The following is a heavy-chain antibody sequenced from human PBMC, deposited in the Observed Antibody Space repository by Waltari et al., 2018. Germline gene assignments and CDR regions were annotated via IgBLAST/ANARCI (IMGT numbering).Heavy chain of an antibody. CDR1: GYTFNRFA. D-gene: IGHD5-12*01. J-gene: IGHJ4*02. V-gene: IGHV1-3*03. CDR3: AREWVATINLGKYYFDY. CDR2: INAGDGNT. Sequence: QVQLVQSGAEVKKPGASVKISCKASGYTFNRFAIHWVRQAPGQRLEWMGWINAGDGNTKYSQEFQGRVTITRDTSARTAYMELSGLRSEDMAIYFCAREWVATINLGKYYFDYWGQGTLVTVSS.